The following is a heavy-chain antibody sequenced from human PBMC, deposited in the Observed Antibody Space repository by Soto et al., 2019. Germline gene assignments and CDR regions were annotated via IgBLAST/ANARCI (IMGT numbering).Heavy chain of an antibody. D-gene: IGHD3-3*01. Sequence: QVQLVESGGGVVQPGRSLRLSCAASGFTFSSYGMHWVRQAPGKGLEWVAVISYDGSNKYYADSVKGRFTISRDNSKNPLYLQMNGLRPEDTAVYYCANGVEYDFDIWGLGTMVTVSS. V-gene: IGHV3-30*18. J-gene: IGHJ3*02. CDR1: GFTFSSYG. CDR3: ANGVEYDFDI. CDR2: ISYDGSNK.